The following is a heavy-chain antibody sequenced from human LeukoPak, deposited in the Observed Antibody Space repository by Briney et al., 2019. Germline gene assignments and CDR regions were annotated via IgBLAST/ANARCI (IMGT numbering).Heavy chain of an antibody. CDR3: AKDRVALAGTSLDS. J-gene: IGHJ4*02. V-gene: IGHV3-23*01. CDR1: AFSLNAYN. CDR2: ISGSGDHT. D-gene: IGHD6-19*01. Sequence: GGSLRLSCAASAFSLNAYNMNWVRQAPGKGLEWVSAISGSGDHTYYADSVKGRFTISRDNSKNTLYLQMSSLRAEDTAVYYCAKDRVALAGTSLDSWGQGTLVTVSS.